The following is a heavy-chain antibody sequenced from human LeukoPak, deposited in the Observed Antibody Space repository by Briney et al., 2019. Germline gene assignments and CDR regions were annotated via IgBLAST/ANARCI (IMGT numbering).Heavy chain of an antibody. V-gene: IGHV4-39*01. CDR2: LYLGRTT. J-gene: IGHJ4*02. D-gene: IGHD5-12*01. CDR3: VRHDGRGGATMGSLDS. CDR1: GGSISGGSHH. Sequence: SETLSLTCTVSGGSISGGSHHWGWFRQSPGKGLEWIGSLYLGRTTYYNPSLNSRVTISVDTSKNQFSLQLNSVTAAGTAVYYCVRHDGRGGATMGSLDSWGQGSLVTVSS.